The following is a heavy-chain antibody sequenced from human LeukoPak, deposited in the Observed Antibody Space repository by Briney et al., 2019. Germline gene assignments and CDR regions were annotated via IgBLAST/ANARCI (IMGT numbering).Heavy chain of an antibody. CDR3: AREGRSSSHFDY. CDR2: ISYDGSNK. J-gene: IGHJ4*02. D-gene: IGHD6-13*01. Sequence: PGRSLRLSCAASGFTFSSYAMHWVRQAPGKGLEWVAVISYDGSNKYYADSVKGRFTISRDNSKNTLYLQMNSLRAEDTAVYYCAREGRSSSHFDYWGQGTLVTVSS. V-gene: IGHV3-30-3*01. CDR1: GFTFSSYA.